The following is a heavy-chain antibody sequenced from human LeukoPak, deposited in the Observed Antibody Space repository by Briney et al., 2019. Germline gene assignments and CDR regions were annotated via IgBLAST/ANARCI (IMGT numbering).Heavy chain of an antibody. J-gene: IGHJ4*02. D-gene: IGHD3-10*01. CDR2: INHRGNT. V-gene: IGHV4-34*01. CDR1: GGSFSDYY. Sequence: SETLSLTCAVYGGSFSDYYWSWIRQPPGKGLEWIGEINHRGNTVYKASLKSRVTISIDTSKNQFYLEITSVTAADTAVYYCASPHQVRGLTVFDSWGQGTLVTVSS. CDR3: ASPHQVRGLTVFDS.